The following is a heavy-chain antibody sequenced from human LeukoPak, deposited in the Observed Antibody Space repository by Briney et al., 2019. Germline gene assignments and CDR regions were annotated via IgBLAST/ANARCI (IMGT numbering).Heavy chain of an antibody. J-gene: IGHJ5*02. CDR2: IYYSGST. CDR3: ARDDMGWFDP. V-gene: IGHV4-59*01. CDR1: GGSISSYY. Sequence: SETLSLTCTVSGGSISSYYWSWIRQPPGKGLEWIGYIYYSGSTNYNPSLKSRVTISVDTSKNQFSLKLSSVTAADTAVYYCARDDMGWFDPWGQGTLVTLSS.